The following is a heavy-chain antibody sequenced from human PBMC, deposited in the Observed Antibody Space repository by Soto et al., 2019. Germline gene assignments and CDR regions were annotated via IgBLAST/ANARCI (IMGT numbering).Heavy chain of an antibody. D-gene: IGHD7-27*01. V-gene: IGHV3-7*04. CDR2: IDADGSQQ. Sequence: EVQLVESGGGLVQPGGSLRLSCETSGFTFSSYWMNWVRQAPGKGLEWVAIIDADGSQQYYVDSVKGRLTISRDNAKNSLYLKMNSLRVEDTAVYYCARDGDGDLPPEYWGQGTLVTVSS. J-gene: IGHJ4*02. CDR1: GFTFSSYW. CDR3: ARDGDGDLPPEY.